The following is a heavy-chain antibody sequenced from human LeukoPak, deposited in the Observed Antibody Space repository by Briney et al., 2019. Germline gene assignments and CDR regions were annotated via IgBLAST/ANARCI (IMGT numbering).Heavy chain of an antibody. CDR1: GGPFSGYY. CDR2: INHSGST. D-gene: IGHD2-21*02. Sequence: PLETLSLTCAVYGGPFSGYYWSWIRQPPGKGLEWIGEINHSGSTNYNPSLKSRVTISVDTSKNQFSLKLSSVTAADTAVYYCARGLTFLFWGQGTLVTVSS. CDR3: ARGLTFLF. V-gene: IGHV4-34*01. J-gene: IGHJ4*02.